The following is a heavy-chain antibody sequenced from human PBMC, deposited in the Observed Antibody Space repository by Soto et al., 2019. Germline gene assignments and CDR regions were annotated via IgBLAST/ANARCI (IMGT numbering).Heavy chain of an antibody. J-gene: IGHJ4*02. D-gene: IGHD3-3*01. CDR2: IYYSGST. V-gene: IGHV4-30-4*01. CDR1: GGSISSGDYY. Sequence: PSETLSLTCTVSGGSISSGDYYWSWIRQPPGKGLEWIGYIYYSGSTYYNPSLKSRVTISVDTSKNQFSLKLSSVTAADTAVYYCARGGEDYDFWSGYYFPPYFDYWGQGTLVTVSS. CDR3: ARGGEDYDFWSGYYFPPYFDY.